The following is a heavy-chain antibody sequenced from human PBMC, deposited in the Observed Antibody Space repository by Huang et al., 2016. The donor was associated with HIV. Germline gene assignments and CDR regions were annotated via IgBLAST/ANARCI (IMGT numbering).Heavy chain of an antibody. CDR3: AKADSGAAAGSLVDY. CDR2: FTGRGSSS. Sequence: EVQLLESGGGLVQPGGSLRLSCAASGFTFSSYAMSWVRQAPGKGMEWVSSFTGRGSSSYYADSVKGRFTISRDNSKNTLYRQMNSLRAEDTAIYYCAKADSGAAAGSLVDYWGQGTLVTVSS. CDR1: GFTFSSYA. D-gene: IGHD6-13*01. V-gene: IGHV3-23*01. J-gene: IGHJ4*02.